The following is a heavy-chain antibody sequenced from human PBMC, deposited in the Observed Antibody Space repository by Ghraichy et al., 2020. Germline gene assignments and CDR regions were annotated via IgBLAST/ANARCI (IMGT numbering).Heavy chain of an antibody. CDR1: GFTFSSYW. Sequence: GGSLRLSCAASGFTFSSYWMSWVRQAPGKGLEWVANIKQDGSEKYYVDSVKGRFTISRDNAKNSLYLQMNSLRAEDTAVYYCARDPEYYYDSSGYYYGPYYFDYWGQGTLVTVSS. J-gene: IGHJ4*02. CDR3: ARDPEYYYDSSGYYYGPYYFDY. CDR2: IKQDGSEK. V-gene: IGHV3-7*03. D-gene: IGHD3-22*01.